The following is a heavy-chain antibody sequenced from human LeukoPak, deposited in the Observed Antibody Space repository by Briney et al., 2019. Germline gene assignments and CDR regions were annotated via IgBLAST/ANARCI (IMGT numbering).Heavy chain of an antibody. J-gene: IGHJ4*02. Sequence: PSETLSLTCTVSGYSISSGYYWGWIRQPPGKGLGWIGSIYHSGSTYYNPSLKSRVTISVDTFKNQFSLKLSSVTAADAAVYYCARESEDSSGEFDYWGQGTLVTVSS. D-gene: IGHD3-22*01. CDR2: IYHSGST. V-gene: IGHV4-38-2*02. CDR1: GYSISSGYY. CDR3: ARESEDSSGEFDY.